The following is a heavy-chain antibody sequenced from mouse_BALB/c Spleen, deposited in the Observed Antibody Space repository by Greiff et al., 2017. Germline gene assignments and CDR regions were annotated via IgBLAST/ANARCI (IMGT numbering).Heavy chain of an antibody. CDR1: GFNIKDYY. Sequence: VQLQQSGAELVRSGASVKLSCTASGFNIKDYYMHWVKQRPEQGLEWIGWIDPENGDTEYAPKFQGKATMTADTSSNTAYLQLSSLTSEDTAVYHCNAVGTRVGARDWGQGTSLTVSS. D-gene: IGHD1-1*01. CDR3: NAVGTRVGARD. CDR2: IDPENGDT. V-gene: IGHV14-4*02. J-gene: IGHJ2*02.